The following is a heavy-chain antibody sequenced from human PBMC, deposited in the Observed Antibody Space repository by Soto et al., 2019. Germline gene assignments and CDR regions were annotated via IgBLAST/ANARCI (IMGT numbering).Heavy chain of an antibody. D-gene: IGHD2-15*01. CDR1: GYSISSGYH. J-gene: IGHJ5*02. CDR3: ARQDRVVAEGRWFDP. Sequence: PSETLSLACTVSGYSISSGYHWAWIRQPPGKGLEWLGSVRYSGNTYYNPSLKSRLTISVDKSKNQFSLNLSSVTAADTAVYYCARQDRVVAEGRWFDPWGQGTLVTVS. V-gene: IGHV4-38-2*02. CDR2: VRYSGNT.